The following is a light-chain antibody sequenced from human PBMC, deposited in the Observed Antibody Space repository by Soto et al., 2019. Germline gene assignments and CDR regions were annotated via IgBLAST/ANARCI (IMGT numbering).Light chain of an antibody. J-gene: IGLJ2*01. CDR1: SSDVGSYNY. Sequence: QSALTQPASVSGSPGQSITIYCTGTSSDVGSYNYVSWCQQHPGKAPKLMIYDVSNRPSGVSNRFSGSKSGNTASLTISGLQAEDEADYYCSSYTSSSTLVVFGGGTKVTVL. CDR2: DVS. V-gene: IGLV2-14*01. CDR3: SSYTSSSTLVV.